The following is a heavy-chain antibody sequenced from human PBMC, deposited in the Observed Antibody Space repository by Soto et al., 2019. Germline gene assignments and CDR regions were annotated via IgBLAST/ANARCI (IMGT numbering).Heavy chain of an antibody. V-gene: IGHV1-8*02. D-gene: IGHD2-2*01. CDR2: MNPNSGNT. CDR3: AESGVPAAVYYYYYMDV. J-gene: IGHJ6*03. Sequence: ASVKVSCKASGYTFTSYDINWVRQATGQGLEWMGWMNPNSGNTGYAQKFQGRVTMTRNTSISTAYMELSSLRSEDTAVYYCAESGVPAAVYYYYYMDVWGKGTTVTVSS. CDR1: GYTFTSYD.